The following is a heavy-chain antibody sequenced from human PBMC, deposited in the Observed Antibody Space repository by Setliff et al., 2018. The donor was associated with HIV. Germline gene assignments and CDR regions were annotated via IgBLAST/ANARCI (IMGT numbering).Heavy chain of an antibody. J-gene: IGHJ4*02. CDR1: GGSIRSSNW. Sequence: SETLSLTSAVSGGSIRSSNWWSWVRQPPGKGLEWIGEIYHSGSTNHNPSLKSRVTISVDKSKNQFSLKLSSVTAADTAVYYCARDGGYSYGIGGITYYFDYWGQGTLVTVSS. CDR3: ARDGGYSYGIGGITYYFDY. V-gene: IGHV4-4*02. D-gene: IGHD5-18*01. CDR2: IYHSGST.